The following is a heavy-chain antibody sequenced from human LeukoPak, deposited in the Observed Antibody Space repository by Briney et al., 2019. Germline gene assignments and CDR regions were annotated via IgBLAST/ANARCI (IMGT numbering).Heavy chain of an antibody. Sequence: GGSLRLSCAASGFTFSSYAMHWVRQAPGKGLEWVAVISYDGSNKYYADSVKGRFTISRDNAKNSLYLQMNSLTAEDTAVYYCARALGMATITPHFDYWGQGTLVTVSS. CDR1: GFTFSSYA. CDR3: ARALGMATITPHFDY. J-gene: IGHJ4*02. D-gene: IGHD5-24*01. V-gene: IGHV3-30-3*01. CDR2: ISYDGSNK.